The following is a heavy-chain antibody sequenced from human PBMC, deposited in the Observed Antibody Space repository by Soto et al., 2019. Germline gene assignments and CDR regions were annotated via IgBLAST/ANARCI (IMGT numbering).Heavy chain of an antibody. J-gene: IGHJ5*02. CDR3: ARPTMGDYGDYNWFDP. V-gene: IGHV1-69*01. D-gene: IGHD4-17*01. CDR1: GGTFSSYA. CDR2: IIPIFGTA. Sequence: QVQLVQSGAEVKKPGASVKVSCKASGGTFSSYAISWVRQAPGQGLEWMGGIIPIFGTANYAQKFQGRVTITADESTSTAYMELSSLRSEDTAVYYCARPTMGDYGDYNWFDPWGQGTLVTVSS.